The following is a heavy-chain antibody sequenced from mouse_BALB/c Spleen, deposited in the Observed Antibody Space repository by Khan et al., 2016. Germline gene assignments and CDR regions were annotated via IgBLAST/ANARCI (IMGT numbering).Heavy chain of an antibody. CDR2: MNPYTGEP. J-gene: IGHJ4*01. D-gene: IGHD1-2*01. Sequence: QIQLVQSGPELKKPGETVKISCKASGYTFTNYAMNWVRQAPGKGLQWMGWMNPYTGEPTYTDDFKGRFAFSLETSASTAYLQINNLKNEDTATYFCARSTYYGYYYAMDYWGQGTSVTVSS. V-gene: IGHV9-3-1*01. CDR3: ARSTYYGYYYAMDY. CDR1: GYTFTNYA.